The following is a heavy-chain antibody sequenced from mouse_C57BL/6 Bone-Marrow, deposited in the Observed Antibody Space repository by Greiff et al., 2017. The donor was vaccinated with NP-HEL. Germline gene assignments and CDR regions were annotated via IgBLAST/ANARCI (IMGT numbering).Heavy chain of an antibody. Sequence: VKLMESGPGILQSSQTLSLTCSFSGFSLSTSGMGVSWIRQPSGKGLEWLAHIYWDDDKRYNPSLKSRLTISKDTSRNQVFLKITSVDTADTATYYCARRPSYYYGSSHWYFDVWGTGTTVTVSS. CDR1: GFSLSTSGMG. J-gene: IGHJ1*03. CDR3: ARRPSYYYGSSHWYFDV. D-gene: IGHD1-1*01. V-gene: IGHV8-12*01. CDR2: IYWDDDK.